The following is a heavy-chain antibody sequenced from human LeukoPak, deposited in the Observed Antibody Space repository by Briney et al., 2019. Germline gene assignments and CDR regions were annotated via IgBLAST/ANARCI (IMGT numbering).Heavy chain of an antibody. CDR3: AKDITIFGVVENWFDP. V-gene: IGHV3-23*01. J-gene: IGHJ5*02. CDR1: GFTFSSYA. Sequence: PGGSLRLSCAASGFTFSSYAMSWVRQAPGKGLEWVSAISGSGGSTYYADSVKGRFIISRENSKNTLYLEMNRLRAEETAVYYCAKDITIFGVVENWFDPWGQGTLVTVSS. CDR2: ISGSGGST. D-gene: IGHD3-3*01.